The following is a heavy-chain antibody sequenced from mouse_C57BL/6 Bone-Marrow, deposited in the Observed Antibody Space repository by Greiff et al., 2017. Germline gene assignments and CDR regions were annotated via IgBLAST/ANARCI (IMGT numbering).Heavy chain of an antibody. D-gene: IGHD1-1*01. V-gene: IGHV5-4*01. CDR3: ARVGGYGSSPAWFAY. CDR2: ISDGGSYT. Sequence: EVQLVESGGGLVKPGGSLKLSCAASGFTFSSYAMSWVRQTPEKRLEWVATISDGGSYTYYPDNVKGRFTISRDNAKNNLYLQMSHLKSEDTAMYYCARVGGYGSSPAWFAYWGQGTLVTVSA. CDR1: GFTFSSYA. J-gene: IGHJ3*01.